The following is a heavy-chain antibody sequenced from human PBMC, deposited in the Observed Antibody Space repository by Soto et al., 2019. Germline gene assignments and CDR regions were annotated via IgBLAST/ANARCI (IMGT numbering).Heavy chain of an antibody. Sequence: QVQLVESGGGLVKPGGSLRLSCAASGFTFSDYYMNWIRQAPGKGLEWVSYISSSGSTIYYADSVKGRFTISRDNAKNSLYLQMNSPRAEDTAGYYCARDLAAMATHTFNYWGQGTLVTVSS. CDR1: GFTFSDYY. J-gene: IGHJ4*02. CDR2: ISSSGSTI. D-gene: IGHD5-12*01. V-gene: IGHV3-11*01. CDR3: ARDLAAMATHTFNY.